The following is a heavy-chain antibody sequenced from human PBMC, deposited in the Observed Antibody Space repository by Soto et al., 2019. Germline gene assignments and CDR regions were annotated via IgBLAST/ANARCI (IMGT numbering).Heavy chain of an antibody. CDR2: IYTNGST. CDR3: ARVRIAARTGAYGMDV. CDR1: GGSISSYY. D-gene: IGHD6-6*01. V-gene: IGHV4-4*07. Sequence: QVQLQESGPGLVKPSETLSLTCTVSGGSISSYYWSWIRQPAGKGLEWIGRIYTNGSTNYNPSLKSRVTMSVDTSKNQFSLKLSSVTAADTAVYYCARVRIAARTGAYGMDVWGQGTTVTVSS. J-gene: IGHJ6*02.